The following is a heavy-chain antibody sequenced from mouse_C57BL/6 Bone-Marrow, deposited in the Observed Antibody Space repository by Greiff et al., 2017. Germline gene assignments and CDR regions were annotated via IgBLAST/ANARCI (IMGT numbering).Heavy chain of an antibody. CDR2: IDPSDSYT. Sequence: VQLQQPGAELVRPGTSVKLSCKASGYTFTSYWMHWVKQRPGQGLEWIGVIDPSDSYTNYNQKFKGKATLTVDTSSSTAYMQLSSLTSEDSAVYYCARMMDEDYCDYWGQGTTLTVSS. D-gene: IGHD2-3*01. CDR1: GYTFTSYW. V-gene: IGHV1-59*01. J-gene: IGHJ2*01. CDR3: ARMMDEDYCDY.